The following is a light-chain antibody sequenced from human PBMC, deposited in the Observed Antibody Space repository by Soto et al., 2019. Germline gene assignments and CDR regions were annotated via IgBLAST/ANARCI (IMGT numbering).Light chain of an antibody. CDR3: QQSFTIPWT. J-gene: IGKJ1*01. CDR2: SAS. CDR1: QYIGTS. V-gene: IGKV1-39*01. Sequence: DIQMTQSPSSLSTSVGDRVTITCRASQYIGTSLNWYQQKPGEAPKLLMSSASRLQSGVPSTFSGSGSGTDFTLTISRLQPGDFATYYCQQSFTIPWTFGQGTRVEIK.